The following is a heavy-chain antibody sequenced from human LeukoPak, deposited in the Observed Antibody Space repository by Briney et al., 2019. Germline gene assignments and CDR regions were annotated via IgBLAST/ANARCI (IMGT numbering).Heavy chain of an antibody. Sequence: GGSLRLSGVVSGFTFNRCWMNWVRQAPGKGLEWVAHINPDGRDTYYVDSVKGRFTISRDNAQNSMYLQMNSLRVEDTAVYYCTSWGDTTAEYFQRWGQGTLVTVSS. CDR3: TSWGDTTAEYFQR. D-gene: IGHD2-21*02. CDR2: INPDGRDT. V-gene: IGHV3-7*01. CDR1: GFTFNRCW. J-gene: IGHJ1*01.